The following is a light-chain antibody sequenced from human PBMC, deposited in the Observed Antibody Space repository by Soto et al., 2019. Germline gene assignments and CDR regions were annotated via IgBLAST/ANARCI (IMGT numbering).Light chain of an antibody. CDR3: QQYSSYWYT. Sequence: EIQMTQSPSTLSASLGDRVTITCRASQSVTIYLAWYQQRPGKAPKLLIYKASSLESGVPSRFSGSGSGTEFTLTISSLQPDDFATYYCQQYSSYWYTFGQGTKVDI. J-gene: IGKJ2*01. V-gene: IGKV1-5*03. CDR1: QSVTIY. CDR2: KAS.